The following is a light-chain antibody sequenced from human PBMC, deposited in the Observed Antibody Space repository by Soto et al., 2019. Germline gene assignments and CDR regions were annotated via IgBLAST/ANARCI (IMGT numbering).Light chain of an antibody. CDR2: KAS. CDR1: QSISSW. Sequence: DIQMTQPPSTLSASVGDRVTITCRASQSISSWLAWYQQKPGKAPKLLIYKASSLESGVPSRFSGSGSGTELTLNISSLQPDDFATYYCQQYNSYPYTFGQGTKLEIK. V-gene: IGKV1-5*03. J-gene: IGKJ2*01. CDR3: QQYNSYPYT.